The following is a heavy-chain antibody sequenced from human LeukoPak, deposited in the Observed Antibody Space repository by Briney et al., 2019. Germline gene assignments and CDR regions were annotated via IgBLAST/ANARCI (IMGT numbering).Heavy chain of an antibody. CDR2: ISYDGSNK. D-gene: IGHD2-15*01. Sequence: PGGSLRLSCAASGFTFSSYAMHWVRQAPGKGLEWVAVISYDGSNKYYADSVKGRFTISRDNSKNTLYLQMNSLRAEDTAVYYCATPGGKYCSGGSCYNYWGQGTLVTVSS. V-gene: IGHV3-30*04. CDR3: ATPGGKYCSGGSCYNY. J-gene: IGHJ4*02. CDR1: GFTFSSYA.